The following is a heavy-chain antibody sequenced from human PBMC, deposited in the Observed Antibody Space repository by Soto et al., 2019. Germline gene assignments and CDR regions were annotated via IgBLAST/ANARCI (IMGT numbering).Heavy chain of an antibody. V-gene: IGHV4-31*03. Sequence: TLSLTCTVSGGSISSGGYYWSWIRQHPGKGLEWIGYIYYSGSTYYNPSLKSRVTISVDTSKNQFSLKLSSVTAADTAVYYCARGADHYDSSGYPYFDYWGQGTLVTVSS. CDR1: GGSISSGGYY. CDR3: ARGADHYDSSGYPYFDY. CDR2: IYYSGST. D-gene: IGHD3-22*01. J-gene: IGHJ4*02.